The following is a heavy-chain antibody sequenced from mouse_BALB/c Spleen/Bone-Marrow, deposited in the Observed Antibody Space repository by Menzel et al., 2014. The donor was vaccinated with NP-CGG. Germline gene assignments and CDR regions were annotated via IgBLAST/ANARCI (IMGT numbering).Heavy chain of an antibody. J-gene: IGHJ2*01. V-gene: IGHV1S132*01. CDR2: IFPGTGTT. Sequence: QVQLKESGAELVKPGASVKLSCKTSGYTFTSYWIQWVKQRPGQGLGWIGEIFPGTGTTYYNEKFKDKATLTIDTSSSTAYMQLSSLTSEDSAVYFCARKGISTVIATAYYLDYWGQGSTLTVSS. D-gene: IGHD2-4*01. CDR1: GYTFTSYW. CDR3: ARKGISTVIATAYYLDY.